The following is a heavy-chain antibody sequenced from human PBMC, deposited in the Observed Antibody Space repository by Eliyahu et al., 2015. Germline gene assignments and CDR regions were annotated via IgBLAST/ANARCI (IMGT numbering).Heavy chain of an antibody. J-gene: IGHJ5*02. CDR1: GGSXSSGSYY. Sequence: QVQLQESGPGLVKPSETLSLXCPVSGGSXSSGSYYWSWIRQPPGKGLEWIGYIYYSGSTNYNPSLKSRVTISVDTSKNQFSLKLSSVTAADTAVYYCARDIGFVVRAFDPWGQGTLVTVSS. V-gene: IGHV4-61*01. D-gene: IGHD3-10*01. CDR2: IYYSGST. CDR3: ARDIGFVVRAFDP.